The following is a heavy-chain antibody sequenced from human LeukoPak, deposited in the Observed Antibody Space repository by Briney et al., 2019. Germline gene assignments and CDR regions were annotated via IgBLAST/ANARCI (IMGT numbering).Heavy chain of an antibody. J-gene: IGHJ6*03. CDR1: EFRFGRDW. V-gene: IGHV3-7*01. CDR3: ARAPGPASMDV. D-gene: IGHD3-10*01. CDR2: IKQDGSEE. Sequence: PGGSLRLSSVASEFRFGRDWISWVRQAPGKGLEWVACIKQDGSEEYYVGSVRGRFTVSVDNGKNSLYLQMNSLRAEDTAVYYCARAPGPASMDVWGKGTTVTVSS.